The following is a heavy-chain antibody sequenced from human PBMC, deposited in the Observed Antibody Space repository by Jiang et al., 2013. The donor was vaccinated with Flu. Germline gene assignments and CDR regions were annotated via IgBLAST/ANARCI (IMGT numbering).Heavy chain of an antibody. CDR2: INTDGSNT. J-gene: IGHJ4*02. V-gene: IGHV3-74*02. D-gene: IGHD2-2*01. Sequence: VQLLESGGGLVQPGGPLRLSCAASGFTFSSNWMHWVRQAPGKGLVWVSRINTDGSNTNYADSVKGRFTISRDNAKNTLYLQMNSLRGEDTAVYYCARGGCSRTSCLDYWGQGTLVTVSS. CDR3: ARGGCSRTSCLDY. CDR1: GFTFSSNW.